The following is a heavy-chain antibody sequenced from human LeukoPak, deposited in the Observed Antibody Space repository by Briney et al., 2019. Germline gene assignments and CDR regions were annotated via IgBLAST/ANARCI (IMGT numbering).Heavy chain of an antibody. D-gene: IGHD3-22*01. Sequence: GGSLRLSCAASGFTLSSYDMHWVRQAPGKGLEWVAFIRFDGSDRYYTDSVKGRFTLYRDISRNTLYLQMNSLRADDTAVYYCAKAGAMILQHYFDYWGQGTLVTVSS. CDR3: AKAGAMILQHYFDY. J-gene: IGHJ4*02. CDR1: GFTLSSYD. V-gene: IGHV3-30*02. CDR2: IRFDGSDR.